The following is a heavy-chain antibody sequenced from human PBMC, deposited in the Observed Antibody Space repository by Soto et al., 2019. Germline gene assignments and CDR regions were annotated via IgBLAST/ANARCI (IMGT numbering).Heavy chain of an antibody. Sequence: ASVKVSCKASGYTFTSYGISWVRQAPGQGLEWMGWISAYNGNTNYAQKLQGRVTMTTNTSTSTAYMELSSLRSEDTAVYYCARGGLWFGGLLSYYYYYYMDVWGKGTTVTVSS. J-gene: IGHJ6*03. CDR1: GYTFTSYG. CDR3: ARGGLWFGGLLSYYYYYYMDV. CDR2: ISAYNGNT. V-gene: IGHV1-18*01. D-gene: IGHD3-10*01.